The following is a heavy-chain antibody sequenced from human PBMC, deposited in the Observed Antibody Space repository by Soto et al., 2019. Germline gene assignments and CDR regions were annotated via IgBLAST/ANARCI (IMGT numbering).Heavy chain of an antibody. D-gene: IGHD3-22*01. V-gene: IGHV1-8*01. CDR3: ATQVVVIKPMYYYYYGMDV. J-gene: IGHJ6*02. Sequence: ASVKVSCKASGYTFTSYDINWVRQATGQGLEWMGWMNPNSGNTGYAQKFQGRVTMTRNTSISTAYMELSSLRSEDTAVYYCATQVVVIKPMYYYYYGMDVWGQGTTVTVS. CDR2: MNPNSGNT. CDR1: GYTFTSYD.